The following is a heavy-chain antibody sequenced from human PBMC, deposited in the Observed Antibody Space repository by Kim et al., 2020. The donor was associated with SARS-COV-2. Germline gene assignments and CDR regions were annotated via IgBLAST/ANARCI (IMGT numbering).Heavy chain of an antibody. J-gene: IGHJ4*02. Sequence: PSLKSRVTISVDTSKNQFSLKLSSVPAADTAVYYCARYCSSTSCYGPFDYWGQGTLVTVSS. D-gene: IGHD2-2*01. CDR3: ARYCSSTSCYGPFDY. V-gene: IGHV4-31*02.